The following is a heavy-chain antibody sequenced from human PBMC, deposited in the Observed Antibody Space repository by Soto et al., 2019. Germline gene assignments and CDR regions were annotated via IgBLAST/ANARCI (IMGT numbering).Heavy chain of an antibody. CDR3: ARVPVTEMSTTFFDY. D-gene: IGHD1-1*01. CDR2: MYYSGST. V-gene: IGHV4-59*01. Sequence: PSETLSLTCTVSGGSIRSYYWSWIRQPPGKGLEWIGYMYYSGSTNYNPSLKSRVTMSADTSKNQFSLKLRSVTAADTAVYYCARVPVTEMSTTFFDYSGPATLVTVSS. CDR1: GGSIRSYY. J-gene: IGHJ4*02.